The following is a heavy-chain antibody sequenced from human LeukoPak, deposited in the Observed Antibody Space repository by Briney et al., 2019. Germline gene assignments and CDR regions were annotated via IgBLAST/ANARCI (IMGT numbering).Heavy chain of an antibody. V-gene: IGHV3-23*01. Sequence: GGSLRLSCAASRFTFSSYDMSWVRQAPGKGLEWASAISGSGGSTYYADSVKGRFSISRDNSKSTLYLQMNSLRAEDTALYYCAGSWYDYRNYFDPWGQGTLVTVSS. CDR2: ISGSGGST. D-gene: IGHD4-11*01. CDR3: AGSWYDYRNYFDP. CDR1: RFTFSSYD. J-gene: IGHJ5*02.